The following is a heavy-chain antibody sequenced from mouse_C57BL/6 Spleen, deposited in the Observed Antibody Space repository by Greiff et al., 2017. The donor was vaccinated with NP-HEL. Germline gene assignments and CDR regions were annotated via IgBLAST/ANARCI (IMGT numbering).Heavy chain of an antibody. CDR3: TTRGVTPYYFDY. CDR1: GFNIKDYY. CDR2: IDPEDGDT. D-gene: IGHD2-3*01. Sequence: EVQLQQSGAELVRPGASVKLSCTASGFNIKDYYMHWVKQRPEQGLEWIGRIDPEDGDTEYAPKFQGKATMTADTSSKTAYLQLSSLTSEDTAVYYVTTRGVTPYYFDYWGQGTTLTVSS. J-gene: IGHJ2*01. V-gene: IGHV14-1*01.